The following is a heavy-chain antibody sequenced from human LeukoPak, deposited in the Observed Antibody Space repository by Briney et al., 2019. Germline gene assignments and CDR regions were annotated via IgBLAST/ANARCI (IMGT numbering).Heavy chain of an antibody. CDR2: IYYSGST. J-gene: IGHJ4*02. D-gene: IGHD3-22*01. V-gene: IGHV4-31*03. Sequence: SETLSLTCTVSGGSISSGGYYWSWIRQHPGKGLEWIGYIYYSGSTYYNPSLKSRVTISVDTSKNQFSLKLSSVTAADTAVYYCARAPPPYYYDSSVYFFDYWGQGTLVTVSS. CDR1: GGSISSGGYY. CDR3: ARAPPPYYYDSSVYFFDY.